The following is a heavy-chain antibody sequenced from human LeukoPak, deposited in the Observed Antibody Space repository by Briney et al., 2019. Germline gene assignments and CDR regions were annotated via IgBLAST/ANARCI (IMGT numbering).Heavy chain of an antibody. D-gene: IGHD6-19*01. Sequence: PGGSLRLSCAASGFTFNNYWMTWVRQAPGKGLEWVANIKPEGSAQYYADSVRRRFTISRDNAKNSVFLHMNSLRAEDTAVYHCARPYGVGWSGLEHWGRGTLVTVSS. CDR3: ARPYGVGWSGLEH. CDR1: GFTFNNYW. CDR2: IKPEGSAQ. V-gene: IGHV3-7*01. J-gene: IGHJ4*02.